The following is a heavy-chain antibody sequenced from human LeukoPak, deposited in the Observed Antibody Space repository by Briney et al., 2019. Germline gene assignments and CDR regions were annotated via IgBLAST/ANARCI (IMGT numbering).Heavy chain of an antibody. CDR2: INFDGTDK. CDR1: GFTFRTHG. V-gene: IGHV3-30*02. D-gene: IGHD1-26*01. J-gene: IGHJ4*02. CDR3: AGGLNCDY. Sequence: GGSLRLSCAASGFTFRTHGINWVRQTPDKGLEWVAFINFDGTDKYYADSVKGRFTISRDNSKGTLYLQMNSLRAEDTAVYYCAGGLNCDYWGQGTLVTVSS.